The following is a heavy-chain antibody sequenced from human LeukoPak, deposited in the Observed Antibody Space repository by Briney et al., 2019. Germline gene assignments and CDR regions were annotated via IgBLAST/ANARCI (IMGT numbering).Heavy chain of an antibody. Sequence: SETLSLTCTVSGGSISSGTYYWSWIRQPAGKGLEWIGRIYTRGSINYNPSLKSRVTISVDTSKNQFSLKLRSVTAADTAIYYCARLPEFHTGHSYYYMDVWSKGTTVTISS. J-gene: IGHJ6*03. D-gene: IGHD1-14*01. CDR2: IYTRGSI. CDR1: GGSISSGTYY. V-gene: IGHV4-61*02. CDR3: ARLPEFHTGHSYYYMDV.